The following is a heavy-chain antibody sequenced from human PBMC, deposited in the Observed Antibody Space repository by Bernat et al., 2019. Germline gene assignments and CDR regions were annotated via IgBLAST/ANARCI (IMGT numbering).Heavy chain of an antibody. D-gene: IGHD1-26*01. V-gene: IGHV3-30*18. CDR1: GFTFSSYG. Sequence: QVQLVESGGGVVQPGRSPRLSCAASGFTFSSYGMHWVRQAPGKGLEWVAVISYDGSNKYYADSVKGRFTISRDNSKNTLYLQMNSLRAEDTAVYYCAKDYATSMDYWGQGTLVTVSS. CDR3: AKDYATSMDY. J-gene: IGHJ4*02. CDR2: ISYDGSNK.